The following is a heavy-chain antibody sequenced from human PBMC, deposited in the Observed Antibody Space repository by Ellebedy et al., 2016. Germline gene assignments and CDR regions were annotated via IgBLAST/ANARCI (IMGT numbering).Heavy chain of an antibody. D-gene: IGHD6-13*01. CDR2: ISYDGSNK. CDR1: GFTFSSYW. V-gene: IGHV3-30*03. CDR3: ARGSYWRYSSSWYYYYGMDV. Sequence: GESLKISXAASGFTFSSYWMSWVRQAPGKGLEWVAVISYDGSNKYYADSVKGRFTISRDNAKNTLYLQMNSLRAEDTAVYYCARGSYWRYSSSWYYYYGMDVWGQGTTVTVSS. J-gene: IGHJ6*02.